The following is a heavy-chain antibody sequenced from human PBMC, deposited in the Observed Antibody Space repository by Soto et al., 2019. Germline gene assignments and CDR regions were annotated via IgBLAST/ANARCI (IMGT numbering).Heavy chain of an antibody. D-gene: IGHD1-26*01. CDR3: ARGRWVASDY. CDR2: INPNSGNT. V-gene: IGHV1-8*02. J-gene: IGHJ4*02. Sequence: GASVKVSCKASGYTFTGYYMHWVRQAPGQGLEWMGWINPNSGNTGYAQKFQGRVTMTRNTSISTAYMELSSLRSEDTAVYYCARGRWVASDYWGQGTLVTVSS. CDR1: GYTFTGYY.